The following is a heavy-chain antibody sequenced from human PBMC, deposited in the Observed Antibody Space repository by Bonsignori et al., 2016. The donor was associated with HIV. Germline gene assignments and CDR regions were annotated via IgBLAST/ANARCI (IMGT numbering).Heavy chain of an antibody. V-gene: IGHV3-30*03. CDR2: ISYDGRNK. Sequence: VRQAPGKGLEWVAVISYDGRNKFYGDSVRGRFTISKDISKSTVSLQMNSLRVEDTAVYYCARVGAGRRLILYWFFDVWGRGTRVTVSS. D-gene: IGHD3-10*01. CDR3: ARVGAGRRLILYWFFDV. J-gene: IGHJ2*01.